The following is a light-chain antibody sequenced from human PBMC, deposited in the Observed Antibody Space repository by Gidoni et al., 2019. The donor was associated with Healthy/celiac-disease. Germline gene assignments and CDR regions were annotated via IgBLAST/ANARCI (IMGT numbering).Light chain of an antibody. Sequence: QSALPQPASASGSPGPSITISCTVTRSDVGGYNYVSWYQQHPGKAPKPMIYDVSNRPSGVSNRFSGSKSGNKASLTISGLQAEDEADYYCMSYTSSSTLVFGGGTKLTVL. CDR1: RSDVGGYNY. CDR3: MSYTSSSTLV. J-gene: IGLJ2*01. V-gene: IGLV2-14*01. CDR2: DVS.